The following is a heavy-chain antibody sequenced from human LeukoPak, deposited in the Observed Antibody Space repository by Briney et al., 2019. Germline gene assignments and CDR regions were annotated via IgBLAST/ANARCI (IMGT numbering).Heavy chain of an antibody. Sequence: PGGSLRLSCAASGFTFSSYAMSWVRQAPGKGLERVSAISGSGGSTYYADSVKGRFTISRDNSKNTLYLQMNSLRAEDTAVYYCAKDPREGSGWYGDSGGFDYWGQGTLVTVSS. CDR1: GFTFSSYA. V-gene: IGHV3-23*01. D-gene: IGHD6-19*01. CDR3: AKDPREGSGWYGDSGGFDY. J-gene: IGHJ4*02. CDR2: ISGSGGST.